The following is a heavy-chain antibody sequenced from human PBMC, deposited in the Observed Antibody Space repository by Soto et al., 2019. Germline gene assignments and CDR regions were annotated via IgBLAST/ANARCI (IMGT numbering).Heavy chain of an antibody. CDR2: INPNSGGT. V-gene: IGHV1-2*02. Sequence: ASVKVSCKASGYTFTGYYMHWVRQAPGQGLEWMGWINPNSGGTNYVQKFQGRVTMTRDTSISTAYMELSRLRSDDTAVYYCARGRVAVAGIDYWGQGTLVTVSS. D-gene: IGHD6-19*01. CDR1: GYTFTGYY. CDR3: ARGRVAVAGIDY. J-gene: IGHJ4*02.